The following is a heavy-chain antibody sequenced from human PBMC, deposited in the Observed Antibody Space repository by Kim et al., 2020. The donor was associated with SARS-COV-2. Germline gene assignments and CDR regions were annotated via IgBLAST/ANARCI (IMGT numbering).Heavy chain of an antibody. CDR1: GYTFSSYE. CDR2: ISSSGSSI. D-gene: IGHD3-10*01. Sequence: GGSLRLSCAASGYTFSSYEMNWVRQAPGKGLEWVSYISSSGSSIYYAYSVKGRFTISRDNAKNSLFLQMNSLRAEDTAVYYCARDNRESLDYWGQGTLVTVSS. V-gene: IGHV3-48*03. CDR3: ARDNRESLDY. J-gene: IGHJ4*02.